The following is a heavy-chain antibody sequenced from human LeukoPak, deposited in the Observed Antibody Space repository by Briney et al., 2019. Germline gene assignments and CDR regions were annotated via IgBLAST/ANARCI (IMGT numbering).Heavy chain of an antibody. J-gene: IGHJ5*02. CDR2: ISSSGSYI. CDR3: ARAGPPAFDP. CDR1: GFTFSRYS. Sequence: GGSLRLSCGASGFTFSRYSMNWVRQAPGKGLEWVSSISSSGSYIYYADSVKGRFTISRDNAKNSLYLQMNSLRAEDTAVYYCARAGPPAFDPWGQGTLVTVSS. V-gene: IGHV3-21*01.